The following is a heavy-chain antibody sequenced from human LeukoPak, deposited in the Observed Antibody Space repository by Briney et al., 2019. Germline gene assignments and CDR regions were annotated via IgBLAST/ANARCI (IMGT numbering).Heavy chain of an antibody. CDR2: ISAYNGNT. V-gene: IGHV1-18*01. CDR3: ARGYCSSTSCYTGDY. CDR1: GYTFTSYG. D-gene: IGHD2-2*02. J-gene: IGHJ4*02. Sequence: ASVKVSCKASGYTFTSYGISWVRQAPGQGLECMGWISAYNGNTNYAQKLQGRVTMSTDTSTSTAYMALRSLRSDDTAVYYCARGYCSSTSCYTGDYWGQGTLVTVSS.